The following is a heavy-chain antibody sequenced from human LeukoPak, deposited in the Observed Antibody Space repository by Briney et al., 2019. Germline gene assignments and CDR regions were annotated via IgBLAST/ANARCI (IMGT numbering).Heavy chain of an antibody. J-gene: IGHJ6*02. D-gene: IGHD3-3*01. CDR3: AGALTPSQRNGWACGLDV. V-gene: IGHV1-46*01. CDR1: GYTFTSHY. Sequence: GASVKVSCKASGYTFTSHYMHWVRQAPGQGLEWIGIFNPSAVTTSYAQNFQGRVTMTRDTSTSRIYMELSSLRPEDTAVYFCAGALTPSQRNGWACGLDVWGQGTTVVVSS. CDR2: FNPSAVTT.